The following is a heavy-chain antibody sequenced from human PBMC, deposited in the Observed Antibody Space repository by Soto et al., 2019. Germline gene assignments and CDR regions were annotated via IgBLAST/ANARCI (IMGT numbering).Heavy chain of an antibody. CDR3: AKKSDLDFWSGFYFDY. CDR1: GFTFSSYA. Sequence: GGSLRLSCAASGFTFSSYAMSWVRQAPGKGLEWVSAISGSGGSTYYADSVKGRFTISRDNSKNTLYLQMNSLRAEDTALYYCAKKSDLDFWSGFYFDYWGQGTLVTVSS. V-gene: IGHV3-23*01. CDR2: ISGSGGST. J-gene: IGHJ4*02. D-gene: IGHD3-3*01.